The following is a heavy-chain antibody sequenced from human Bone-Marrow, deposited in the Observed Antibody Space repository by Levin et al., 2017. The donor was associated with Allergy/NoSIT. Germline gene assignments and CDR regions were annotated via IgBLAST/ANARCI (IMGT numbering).Heavy chain of an antibody. Sequence: AASVKVSCKASGYTFTDYYIHWVRQAPGQGLEWMGWITPNTGGADSAQKFRGRVTMTRDTSISTAYMEVTSLRSDDTAVYFCARVRTARGPFDRWGQGTLVTVSS. D-gene: IGHD6-6*01. CDR2: ITPNTGGA. J-gene: IGHJ4*02. CDR3: ARVRTARGPFDR. CDR1: GYTFTDYY. V-gene: IGHV1-2*02.